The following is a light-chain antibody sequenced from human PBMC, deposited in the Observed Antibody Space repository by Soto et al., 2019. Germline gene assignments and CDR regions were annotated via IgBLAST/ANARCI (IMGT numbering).Light chain of an antibody. Sequence: EIVSTQSPGTLSLSPWARATLSCRASQSVSSSYLAWYQQKPGQAPRLLIYGASSRATGIPDRFSGSGSGTDFTLTISRLEPEDFAVYYCQQYGSSPWTVGQGTKVDIK. V-gene: IGKV3-20*01. CDR3: QQYGSSPWT. J-gene: IGKJ1*01. CDR2: GAS. CDR1: QSVSSSY.